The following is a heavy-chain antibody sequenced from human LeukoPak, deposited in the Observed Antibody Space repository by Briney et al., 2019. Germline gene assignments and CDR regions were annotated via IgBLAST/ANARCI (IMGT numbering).Heavy chain of an antibody. Sequence: QTGGSLRLSCAASGFTFSSYGMHWVRQAPGKGLEWVAVISYDGSNKYYADSVKGRFTISRDNSKNTLYLQMNSLRAEDTAVYYCAKVPSFYGENRDFDYWGQGTLVTVSS. CDR1: GFTFSSYG. CDR3: AKVPSFYGENRDFDY. D-gene: IGHD4-17*01. CDR2: ISYDGSNK. J-gene: IGHJ4*02. V-gene: IGHV3-30*18.